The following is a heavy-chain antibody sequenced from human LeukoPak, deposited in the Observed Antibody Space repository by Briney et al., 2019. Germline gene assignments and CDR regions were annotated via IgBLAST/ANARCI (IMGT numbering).Heavy chain of an antibody. V-gene: IGHV3-21*01. Sequence: GGSLRLSCAASGFTFSSYSMNWVRQAPGKGLEWVSSISSSSSYIYYADSVKGRFTISRDNAKNSLYLQMNSLRAEDTAVYYCARAEVGSGWDPTFDHWGQGTLVTVSS. CDR1: GFTFSSYS. CDR2: ISSSSSYI. CDR3: ARAEVGSGWDPTFDH. J-gene: IGHJ4*02. D-gene: IGHD6-19*01.